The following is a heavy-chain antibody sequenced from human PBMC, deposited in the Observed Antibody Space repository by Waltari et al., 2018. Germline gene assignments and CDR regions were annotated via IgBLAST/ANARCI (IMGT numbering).Heavy chain of an antibody. D-gene: IGHD1-26*01. V-gene: IGHV4-4*02. CDR1: GGSISSSNW. CDR2: IYKSGST. Sequence: QVQLQESGPGLVKPSGTLSLTCAVSGGSISSSNWWSWVRQPPGKGLEWIGEIYKSGSTKYNPTLKSPVTMSVDKSKNQFSLKLSSVTAADTAVYYCARDPKFAWEKDVWGQGTTVTVSS. CDR3: ARDPKFAWEKDV. J-gene: IGHJ6*02.